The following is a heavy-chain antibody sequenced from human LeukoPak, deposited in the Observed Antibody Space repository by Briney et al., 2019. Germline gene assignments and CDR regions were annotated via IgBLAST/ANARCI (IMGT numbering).Heavy chain of an antibody. Sequence: GGSLRLSCAASGFLFHSYAMSWVRQAPGKGLEWVSGISGSGHTTDYADSVKGRFTISRDNSKNTLFPQMNSLRAEDTALYYCAKLVTGVITPDYWGQGTLDIVSS. D-gene: IGHD3-10*01. J-gene: IGHJ4*02. CDR1: GFLFHSYA. CDR3: AKLVTGVITPDY. V-gene: IGHV3-23*01. CDR2: ISGSGHTT.